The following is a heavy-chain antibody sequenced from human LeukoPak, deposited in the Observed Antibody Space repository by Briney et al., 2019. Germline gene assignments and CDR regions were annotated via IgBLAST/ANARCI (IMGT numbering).Heavy chain of an antibody. Sequence: SETLSLTCTVSGGSISSYYWSWIRQPAGKGLEWIGRIYTSGSTNYNPSLKSRVTMSVDTSKNQFSLKLSSVTAADTAVYYCARDDIVAKYYYYGMDVWGQGTTVTASS. CDR1: GGSISSYY. V-gene: IGHV4-4*07. CDR3: ARDDIVAKYYYYGMDV. J-gene: IGHJ6*02. CDR2: IYTSGST. D-gene: IGHD5-12*01.